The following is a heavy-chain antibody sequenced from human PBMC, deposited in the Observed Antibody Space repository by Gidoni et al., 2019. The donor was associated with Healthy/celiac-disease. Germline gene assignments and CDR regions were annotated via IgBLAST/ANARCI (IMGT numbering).Heavy chain of an antibody. V-gene: IGHV4-39*01. D-gene: IGHD3-16*01. CDR1: GGAISSSSDY. CDR3: ARLIPFPAFSG. J-gene: IGHJ4*02. Sequence: QLQLQESGPGLVKPSETLSLTCTVSGGAISSSSDYWGWIRQPPGKGLEWIGSIYYSGSTYYNPSLKSRVTISVDTSKNQFSLKLSSVTAADTAVYYCARLIPFPAFSGWGQGTLVTVSS. CDR2: IYYSGST.